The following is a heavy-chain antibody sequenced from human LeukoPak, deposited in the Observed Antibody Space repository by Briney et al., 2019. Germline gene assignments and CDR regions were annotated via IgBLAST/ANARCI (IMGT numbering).Heavy chain of an antibody. CDR2: IRYDGSNK. V-gene: IGHV3-30*02. Sequence: GGSLRLSCAASRFTFSSYGMHWVRQAPGKGLEWVAFIRYDGSNKYYADSVKGRFTISRDNSKNTLYLQMNSLRAEDTAVYYCANGVYYYMDVWGRGTTVTIPS. CDR3: ANGVYYYMDV. J-gene: IGHJ6*03. CDR1: RFTFSSYG. D-gene: IGHD3-10*01.